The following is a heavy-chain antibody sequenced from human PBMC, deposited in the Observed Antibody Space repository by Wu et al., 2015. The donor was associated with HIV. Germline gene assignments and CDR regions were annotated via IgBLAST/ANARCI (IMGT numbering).Heavy chain of an antibody. J-gene: IGHJ4*02. CDR1: GYTFTSYP. V-gene: IGHV1-18*01. Sequence: QVQLVQSGAEVKKPGASVKVSCKASGYTFTSYPISWLRQAPGQGLEWMGWITTYNGDTNYAQKFQGRITMTTDTSTTTAYMELSSLRSEDTAVYYCTKDGPSGTSNFDFWGQGTLVTVSS. CDR3: TKDGPSGTSNFDF. CDR2: ITTYNGDT. D-gene: IGHD1-7*01.